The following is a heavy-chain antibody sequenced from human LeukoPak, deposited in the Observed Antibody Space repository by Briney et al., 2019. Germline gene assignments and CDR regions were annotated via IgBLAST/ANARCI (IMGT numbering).Heavy chain of an antibody. D-gene: IGHD2-2*01. CDR1: GYTFTGYY. CDR3: ARDRENIVVVPAAIHY. Sequence: ASVKVSCKASGYTFTGYYMHWVRQAPGQGLEWMGWINPNSGGTNYAQKFQGRVTMTRDTSISTAYMELSRLRSDDTAVYYCARDRENIVVVPAAIHYGGQGTLVTVSS. CDR2: INPNSGGT. J-gene: IGHJ4*02. V-gene: IGHV1-2*02.